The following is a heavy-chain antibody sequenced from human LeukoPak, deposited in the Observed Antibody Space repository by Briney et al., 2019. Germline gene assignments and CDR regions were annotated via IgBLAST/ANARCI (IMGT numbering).Heavy chain of an antibody. CDR2: INPNSGGT. D-gene: IGHD3-16*01. V-gene: IGHV1-2*02. J-gene: IGHJ2*01. Sequence: RASVKVSCKASGYTFTGYYMHWVRQAPGQGLEWMGWINPNSGGTNYAQKFQGRVTMTRDTSISTAYMELSRLRSDDTAVYFCARGSEDSDNFGGLYWYFDVWGRGTLVTVSS. CDR3: ARGSEDSDNFGGLYWYFDV. CDR1: GYTFTGYY.